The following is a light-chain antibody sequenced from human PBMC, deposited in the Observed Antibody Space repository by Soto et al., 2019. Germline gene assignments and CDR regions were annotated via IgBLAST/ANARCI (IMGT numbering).Light chain of an antibody. Sequence: QSVLTQPASVSGSPGQSITVSCTATTSDVGNYDYVSWYQHHPGKAPRLIISEVNKRPSGVSHRFSGSKSGKTASLTVSGLQAEDEADYYCSSYAGSSNVFGTGTKVTVL. CDR1: TSDVGNYDY. V-gene: IGLV2-14*01. J-gene: IGLJ1*01. CDR2: EVN. CDR3: SSYAGSSNV.